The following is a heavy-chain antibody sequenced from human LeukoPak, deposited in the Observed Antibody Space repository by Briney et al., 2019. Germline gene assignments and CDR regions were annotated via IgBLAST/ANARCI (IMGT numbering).Heavy chain of an antibody. CDR2: IYYSGST. V-gene: IGHV4-39*01. Sequence: SETLSLTCTVSGGSISSSSYYWGWIRQPPGKGLEWIGSIYYSGSTYYNLSLKSRVTISVDTSKNQFSLKLSSVTAADTAVYYCARQVVGATTGPDYWGQGTLVTVSS. J-gene: IGHJ4*02. CDR1: GGSISSSSYY. D-gene: IGHD1-26*01. CDR3: ARQVVGATTGPDY.